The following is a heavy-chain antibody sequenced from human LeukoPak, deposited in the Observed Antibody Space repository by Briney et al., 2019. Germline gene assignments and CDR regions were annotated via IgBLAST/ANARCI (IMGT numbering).Heavy chain of an antibody. J-gene: IGHJ4*02. CDR2: IYHSGST. CDR3: ARVRFSGYDLDY. D-gene: IGHD5-12*01. V-gene: IGHV4-38-2*01. CDR1: GFTVSSNY. Sequence: KDWGSLRLSCAASGFTVSSNYMSWVRQAPGKGLEWIGSIYHSGSTYYNPSLKSRVTISVDTSNNQFSLKLSSVTAADTAVYYCARVRFSGYDLDYWGQGTLVTVSS.